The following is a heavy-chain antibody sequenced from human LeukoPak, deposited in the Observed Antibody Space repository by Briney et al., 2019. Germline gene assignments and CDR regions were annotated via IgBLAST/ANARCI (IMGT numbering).Heavy chain of an antibody. Sequence: GGSLRLSCAASGFTFSSYGMHWVRQAPGKGLEWVAVIWYDGSNKYYADSVKGRFTISRDNSKNTLFLQMNSLRTEDTAVYYCARDSHSSWYFDYWGQGTLVTVSS. CDR1: GFTFSSYG. D-gene: IGHD2-21*01. CDR3: ARDSHSSWYFDY. J-gene: IGHJ4*02. V-gene: IGHV3-33*01. CDR2: IWYDGSNK.